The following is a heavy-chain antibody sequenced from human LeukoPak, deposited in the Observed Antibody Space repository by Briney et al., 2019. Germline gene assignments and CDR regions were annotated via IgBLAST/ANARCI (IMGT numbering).Heavy chain of an antibody. CDR3: AISGGPGIAVGDGDFDY. CDR1: GFTFNTYT. Sequence: GGSLRLSCAASGFTFNTYTMNWVRQAPGKGLEWVSYISGSSGIIDYADSVRGRFTISRDNAKNSLYLQMNSLRAEDTAVYYCAISGGPGIAVGDGDFDYWGQGTLVTVSS. J-gene: IGHJ4*02. CDR2: ISGSSGII. D-gene: IGHD6-19*01. V-gene: IGHV3-48*01.